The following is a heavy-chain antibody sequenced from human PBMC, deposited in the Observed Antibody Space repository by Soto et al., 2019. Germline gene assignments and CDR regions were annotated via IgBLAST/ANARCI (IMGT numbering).Heavy chain of an antibody. Sequence: SETLSLSCTVSGGSISSYYWNWIRQSPGKGLEWIGYMYYSGSTKYNPSLRSRVTISLDTSKNQFSLNLRSVTAADTAVYYCARAALGAAARSKIAYWGQGTLVTVS. CDR1: GGSISSYY. D-gene: IGHD6-13*01. J-gene: IGHJ4*02. CDR2: MYYSGST. V-gene: IGHV4-59*01. CDR3: ARAALGAAARSKIAY.